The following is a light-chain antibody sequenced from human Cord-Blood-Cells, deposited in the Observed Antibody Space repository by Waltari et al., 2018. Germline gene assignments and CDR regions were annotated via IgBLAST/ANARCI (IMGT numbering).Light chain of an antibody. CDR2: GAA. CDR3: QQYNNWWT. J-gene: IGKJ1*01. CDR1: QSVSSN. Sequence: EIVMTQSPATLSVSPVERATLSCRASQSVSSNLAWYQQKPGQAPRLLIYGAATRATGIPARFSGSGSGTEFTLTISSLQSEDFAVYCCQQYNNWWTFGQGTKVEIK. V-gene: IGKV3-15*01.